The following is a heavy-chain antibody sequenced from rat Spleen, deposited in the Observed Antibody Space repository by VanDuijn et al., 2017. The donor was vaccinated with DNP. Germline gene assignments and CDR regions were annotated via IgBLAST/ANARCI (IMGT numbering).Heavy chain of an antibody. CDR1: GFIFSDYY. CDR3: ARHVLPLRVWDY. CDR2: IRYDGGST. Sequence: EVQLVESGGGLEQPGRSLKLSCAASGFIFSDYYMAWVRQAPTKGLEWVAYIRYDGGSTYYRDSVKGRFTISRDNAKSTLYLQMISLRSEDMATYYCARHVLPLRVWDYWGQGVMVTVSS. V-gene: IGHV5-22*01. J-gene: IGHJ2*01. D-gene: IGHD4-1*01.